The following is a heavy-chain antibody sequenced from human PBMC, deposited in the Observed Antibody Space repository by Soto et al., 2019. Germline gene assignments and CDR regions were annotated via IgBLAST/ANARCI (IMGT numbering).Heavy chain of an antibody. Sequence: QVQLVQSGAEVKKPGSSVKVSCKASGDTFNNYAISWVRQAPGQGLEWMGGIIPLFGTANYAQKFEGRVTITADKSTDTADMELSSLKSEDTAVYYCARLIGEGYSGTYALDYWGQGTLVTVSS. CDR3: ARLIGEGYSGTYALDY. CDR1: GDTFNNYA. CDR2: IIPLFGTA. V-gene: IGHV1-69*06. J-gene: IGHJ4*02. D-gene: IGHD1-26*01.